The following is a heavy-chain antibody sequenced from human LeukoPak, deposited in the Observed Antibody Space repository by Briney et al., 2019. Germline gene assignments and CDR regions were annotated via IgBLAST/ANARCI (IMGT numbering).Heavy chain of an antibody. Sequence: GGSLRLSCAASGFTFNRFWMHWVRQVPGKGLEWVSRIHSDGRNTTYADSVRGRLTTSRDNAKDTVYLQMNSLRPDHTAVYYCTRDYGMAGSTNAFDIWGQGTMVTVSS. D-gene: IGHD5-24*01. J-gene: IGHJ3*02. V-gene: IGHV3-74*03. CDR1: GFTFNRFW. CDR3: TRDYGMAGSTNAFDI. CDR2: IHSDGRNT.